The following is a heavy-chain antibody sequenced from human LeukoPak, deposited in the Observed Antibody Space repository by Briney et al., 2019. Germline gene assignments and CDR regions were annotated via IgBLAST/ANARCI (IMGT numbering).Heavy chain of an antibody. CDR1: GDSISTSNSY. CDR3: ARQTGVGLFILP. J-gene: IGHJ4*02. D-gene: IGHD3-3*01. Sequence: SETLSLTCAVSGDSISTSNSYWGWIRRPPGKGLEWVVSIYYSGNTYYNPSLKSRVTISVDTSKNQFSLKLTSVTAADTAVYYCARQTGVGLFILPGGQGTLVTVSS. CDR2: IYYSGNT. V-gene: IGHV4-39*01.